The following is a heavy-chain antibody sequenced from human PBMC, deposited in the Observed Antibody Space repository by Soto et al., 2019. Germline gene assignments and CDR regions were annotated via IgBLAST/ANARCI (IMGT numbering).Heavy chain of an antibody. CDR1: GFTFSSYW. CDR2: IKQDGSEK. V-gene: IGHV3-7*01. CDR3: ASHGCSGGSGHFDY. D-gene: IGHD2-15*01. Sequence: EVQLVESGGGLVQPGGSLRLSCAASGFTFSSYWMTWVRQAPGKGLEWVANIKQDGSEKYYVDSVKGRFTISRDNAKNSLYLQMNSLRAEDTAVYYCASHGCSGGSGHFDYWGQGNLVTVSS. J-gene: IGHJ4*02.